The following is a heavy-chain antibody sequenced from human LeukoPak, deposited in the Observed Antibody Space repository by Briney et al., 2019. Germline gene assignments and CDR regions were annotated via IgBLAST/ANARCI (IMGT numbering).Heavy chain of an antibody. J-gene: IGHJ4*02. V-gene: IGHV5-51*01. CDR3: ARHSDPGVHLDY. CDR1: GYSFTNYW. Sequence: PGESLKISCKSSGYSFTNYWIAWVRQMPGKGLEWLGIIYPADSDTRYSPSFRGQVTISADKSINTAYLHWSSLKASDTAMYYCARHSDPGVHLDYWGQGTLVTVSS. CDR2: IYPADSDT. D-gene: IGHD3-10*01.